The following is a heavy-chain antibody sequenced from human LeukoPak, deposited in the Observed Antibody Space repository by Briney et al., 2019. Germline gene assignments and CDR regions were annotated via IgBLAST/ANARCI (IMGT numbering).Heavy chain of an antibody. D-gene: IGHD6-19*01. Sequence: GGSLRLSCAASGFTFSSYWMSWVRQAPGKGLEWVANIKQDGSEKYYVDSVKGRFTISRDNAKNSLYLQMNSLRAEDTVVYYCARLYSSGWDGAFDYWGQGTLVTVSS. CDR1: GFTFSSYW. J-gene: IGHJ4*02. CDR3: ARLYSSGWDGAFDY. CDR2: IKQDGSEK. V-gene: IGHV3-7*01.